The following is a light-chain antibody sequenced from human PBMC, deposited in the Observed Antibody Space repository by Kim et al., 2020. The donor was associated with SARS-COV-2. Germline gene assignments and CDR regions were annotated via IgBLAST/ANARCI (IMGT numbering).Light chain of an antibody. V-gene: IGKV1-39*01. J-gene: IGKJ4*01. Sequence: DIQTTQSPSSLSASVGDRVTITCRASQSIRNYLNWYQQKPGKAPELLIYGASSLQSGVPSRFSGSGSGTDFTLTISSLQPEDFATYYCQQSYSTPLTFGGGTKLEI. CDR2: GAS. CDR3: QQSYSTPLT. CDR1: QSIRNY.